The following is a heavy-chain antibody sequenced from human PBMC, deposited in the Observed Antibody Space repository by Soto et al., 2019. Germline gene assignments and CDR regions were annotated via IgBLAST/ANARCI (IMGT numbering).Heavy chain of an antibody. CDR1: GGSISSYY. Sequence: SETLSLTCTVSGGSISSYYWSWIRQPPGKGLEWIGYIYYSGSTNYNPSLKSRVTISVDTSKNQFSLKLSSVTAADTAVYYCARARSSFTPPYYYGMDVWGQGTTVTVS. CDR2: IYYSGST. D-gene: IGHD6-6*01. V-gene: IGHV4-59*01. J-gene: IGHJ6*02. CDR3: ARARSSFTPPYYYGMDV.